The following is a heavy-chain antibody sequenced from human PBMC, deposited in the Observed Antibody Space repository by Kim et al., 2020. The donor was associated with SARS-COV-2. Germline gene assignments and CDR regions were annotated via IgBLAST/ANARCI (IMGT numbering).Heavy chain of an antibody. J-gene: IGHJ6*02. CDR3: ARPSFGLWFGEYSYYYGMDV. Sequence: GESLKISCKGSGYSFTSYWIGWVRQMPGKGLEWVGIIYPGDSDTRYSPSFQGQVTISADKSISTAYLKWSSLKASDTAMYYCARPSFGLWFGEYSYYYGMDVWGQGTPVTVSS. CDR1: GYSFTSYW. D-gene: IGHD3-10*01. CDR2: IYPGDSDT. V-gene: IGHV5-51*01.